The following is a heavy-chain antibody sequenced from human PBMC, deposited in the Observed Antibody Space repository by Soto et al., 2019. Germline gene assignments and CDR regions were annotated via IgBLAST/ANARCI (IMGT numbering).Heavy chain of an antibody. J-gene: IGHJ4*01. Sequence: PSWTXSLTCTVSRVSVMIDPFYLTWIRQHPGKVLEWIGYIYYRGNTYYRPSLKSRVSISIDTSQNQLSLRLKSVNAADTAVYYCERSGYGRSEFDKWGQGTLVTVYS. CDR2: IYYRGNT. V-gene: IGHV4-31*03. CDR3: ERSGYGRSEFDK. D-gene: IGHD2-15*01. CDR1: RVSVMIDPFY.